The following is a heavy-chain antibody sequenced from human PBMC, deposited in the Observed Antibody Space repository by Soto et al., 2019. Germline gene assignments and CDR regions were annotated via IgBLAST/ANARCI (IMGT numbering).Heavy chain of an antibody. D-gene: IGHD4-17*01. J-gene: IGHJ5*02. CDR1: GYTFTSYG. CDR2: ISAYNGNT. CDR3: ARDSISDYGDYVWFDT. V-gene: IGHV1-18*01. Sequence: ASVKVSCKASGYTFTSYGISWVRQAPGQGLEWMGWISAYNGNTNYAQKLQGRVTMTTDTSTSTAYMELRSLRSDDTAVYYCARDSISDYGDYVWFDTWGQGTLVTVSS.